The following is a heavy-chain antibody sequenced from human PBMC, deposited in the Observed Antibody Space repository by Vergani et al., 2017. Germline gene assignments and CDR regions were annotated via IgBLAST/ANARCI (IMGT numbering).Heavy chain of an antibody. CDR3: AKANPRNSGYDYLYYYHAMDV. D-gene: IGHD5-12*01. V-gene: IGHV3-23*01. J-gene: IGHJ6*02. CDR1: GFTFNHYA. CDR2: ISGSGGST. Sequence: EVQLLESGGDLVQPGGSLRLSCAASGFTFNHYAMNWVRQAPGKGLEWVSGISGSGGSTYSAGSVKGRFTISRDSSTTTLYLQMNSLSAGDTAVYYCAKANPRNSGYDYLYYYHAMDVWGQGTTVTVSS.